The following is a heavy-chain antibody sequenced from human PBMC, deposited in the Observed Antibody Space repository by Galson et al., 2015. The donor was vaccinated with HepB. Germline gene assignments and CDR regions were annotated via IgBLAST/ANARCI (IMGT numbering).Heavy chain of an antibody. CDR3: ANSYCGGDCYSKADAFDI. V-gene: IGHV3-30*02. CDR2: IRYDGSNK. Sequence: SLRLSCAASGFTFSSYGMHWVRQAPGKGLEWVAFIRYDGSNKYYADSVKGRFTISRDNSKNTLYLQMNSLRAEDTAVYYCANSYCGGDCYSKADAFDIWGQGTMVTVSS. CDR1: GFTFSSYG. D-gene: IGHD2-21*02. J-gene: IGHJ3*02.